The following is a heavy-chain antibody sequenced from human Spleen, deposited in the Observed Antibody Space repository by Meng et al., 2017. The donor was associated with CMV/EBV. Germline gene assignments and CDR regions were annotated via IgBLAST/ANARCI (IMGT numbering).Heavy chain of an antibody. CDR2: IKQDGSEK. CDR1: GFPLTTYW. V-gene: IGHV3-7*01. Sequence: LSLSCAASGFPLTTYWMSWVRQAPGKGLEWVANIKQDGSEKNYVDSVKGRFTISRDNAKNSLYLQMNSLRAEDTAVYYCARDKTPGYGMDVWGQGTTVTVSS. CDR3: ARDKTPGYGMDV. J-gene: IGHJ6*02.